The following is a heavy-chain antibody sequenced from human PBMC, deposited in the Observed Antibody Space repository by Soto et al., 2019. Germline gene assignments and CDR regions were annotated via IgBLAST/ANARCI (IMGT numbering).Heavy chain of an antibody. CDR1: GFTVSSNY. CDR3: AREGVVAAAD. Sequence: EVQLVESGGGLVQPGGSLRLSCAASGFTVSSNYMSWVRQAPGKGLEWVSVIYSGGSTNYADSVKGRFTISRDNSKNTLYLQANSLGAEETAVYYCAREGVVAAADWGQGTLVTVSS. J-gene: IGHJ4*02. D-gene: IGHD2-15*01. CDR2: IYSGGST. V-gene: IGHV3-66*01.